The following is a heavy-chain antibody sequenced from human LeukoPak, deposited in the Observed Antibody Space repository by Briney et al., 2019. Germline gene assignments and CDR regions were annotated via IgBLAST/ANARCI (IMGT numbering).Heavy chain of an antibody. D-gene: IGHD2-8*01. CDR2: IGTAGDP. J-gene: IGHJ3*02. Sequence: GGSLRLSCAASGFTFSSYDMHWVRQAPGKGLEWCSAIGTAGDPYYPGPVKGRFTISRENAKNSLYLQMNSVRAGDTAVYYCARELKGAFDIWGQGTMVTVSS. V-gene: IGHV3-13*05. CDR1: GFTFSSYD. CDR3: ARELKGAFDI.